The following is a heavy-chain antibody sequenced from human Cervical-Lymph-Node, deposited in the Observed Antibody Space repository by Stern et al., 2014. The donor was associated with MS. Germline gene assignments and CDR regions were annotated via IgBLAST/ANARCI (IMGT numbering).Heavy chain of an antibody. D-gene: IGHD1-14*01. V-gene: IGHV5-51*01. CDR3: ARQTTAWASDV. J-gene: IGHJ4*02. CDR1: GFKFSIYW. Sequence: EVQLVESGAELIRPGESLKISCKGSGFKFSIYWIAWVRQIPGKGLEWMGIIYPGFSETKYSQSFQCKVTVSADQSTSTAYLQWSSLNASDTAMYFCARQTTAWASDVWGQGTLVTVSS. CDR2: IYPGFSET.